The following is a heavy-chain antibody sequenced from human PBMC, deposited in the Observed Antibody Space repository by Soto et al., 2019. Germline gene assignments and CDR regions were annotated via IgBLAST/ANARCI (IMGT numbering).Heavy chain of an antibody. V-gene: IGHV4-39*07. CDR2: INHSGST. D-gene: IGHD2-15*01. CDR3: ARDPGYCSGGSCYYFDY. CDR1: GGSISSGGYY. J-gene: IGHJ4*02. Sequence: SETLSLTCTVSGGSISSGGYYWSWIRQPPGKGLEWIGEINHSGSTNYNPSLKSRVTISVDTSKNQFSLKLSSVTAADTAVYYCARDPGYCSGGSCYYFDYWGQGTLVTVSS.